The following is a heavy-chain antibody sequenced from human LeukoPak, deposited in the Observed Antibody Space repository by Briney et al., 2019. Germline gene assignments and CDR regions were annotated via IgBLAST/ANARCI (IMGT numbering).Heavy chain of an antibody. J-gene: IGHJ4*02. CDR2: INGPGDNT. V-gene: IGHV3-23*01. Sequence: GGSLRLSCAASGFPFSSFAMSWVRQAPRKGLEWVSSINGPGDNTWYADSVKGRFIISRDSSKNTLFLQMSSLRAEDTAEYYCAKNDGYDFWYFDFWGRGTLVTVSS. CDR1: GFPFSSFA. CDR3: AKNDGYDFWYFDF. D-gene: IGHD3/OR15-3a*01.